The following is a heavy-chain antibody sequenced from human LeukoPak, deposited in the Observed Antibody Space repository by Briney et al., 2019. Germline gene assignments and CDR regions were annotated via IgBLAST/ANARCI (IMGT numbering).Heavy chain of an antibody. CDR1: GGSISSSTYY. V-gene: IGHV4-39*07. CDR3: ARARSGSYFDY. CDR2: INHSGST. Sequence: ASETLSLTCTVSGGSISSSTYYWGWIRQPPGKGLEWIGEINHSGSTNYNPSLKSRVTISVDTSKNQFSLKLSSVTAADTAVYYCARARSGSYFDYWGQGTLVTVSS. J-gene: IGHJ4*02. D-gene: IGHD1-26*01.